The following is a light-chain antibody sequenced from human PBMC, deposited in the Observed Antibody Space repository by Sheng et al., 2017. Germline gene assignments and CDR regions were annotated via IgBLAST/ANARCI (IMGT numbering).Light chain of an antibody. V-gene: IGKV1-33*01. CDR2: DAS. CDR3: QQYDNLPLT. J-gene: IGKJ4*01. CDR1: QDISNY. Sequence: DIQMTQSPSSLSASVGDRVTITCQASQDISNYLNWYQQKTRESPKLLIYDASNLETGVPXRFSGSGSGTDFTFTISSLQPEDIATYYCQQYDNLPLTFGGGTEGGDQT.